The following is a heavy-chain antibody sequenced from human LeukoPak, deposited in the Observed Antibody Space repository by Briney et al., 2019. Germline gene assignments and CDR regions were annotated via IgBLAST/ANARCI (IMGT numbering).Heavy chain of an antibody. D-gene: IGHD5-18*01. Sequence: GGSLRLSCAVSGFAFSSYSMNWVRQAPGKRLEGVSSISSSSSYIYYADSVKGRFTISRHNAENSLYLQMNSLRAEDTAVYYCARDPTAMADLDYWGQGTLVTLSS. CDR1: GFAFSSYS. J-gene: IGHJ4*02. V-gene: IGHV3-21*01. CDR3: ARDPTAMADLDY. CDR2: ISSSSSYI.